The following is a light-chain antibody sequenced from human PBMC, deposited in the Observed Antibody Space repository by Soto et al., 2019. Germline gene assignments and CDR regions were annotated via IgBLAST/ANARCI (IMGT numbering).Light chain of an antibody. CDR1: SSNIGAGYA. V-gene: IGLV1-40*01. Sequence: QSVLTHPPSASGAPGHRVTIACTGSSSNIGAGYAVHWYQQLPGKAPKLLIYGNTNRPSGVPDRFSGSKSGTSASLAITGLQAEDEADYYCQSYDSSLSDSYVFGGGTKVTAL. CDR3: QSYDSSLSDSYV. CDR2: GNT. J-gene: IGLJ1*01.